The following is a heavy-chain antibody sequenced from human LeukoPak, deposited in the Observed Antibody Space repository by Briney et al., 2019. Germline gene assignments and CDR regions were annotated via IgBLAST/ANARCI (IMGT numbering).Heavy chain of an antibody. J-gene: IGHJ4*02. CDR2: ISGSGGST. D-gene: IGHD6-6*01. V-gene: IGHV3-23*01. CDR1: GFTFSSYA. CDR3: ARAEYSSSSGFDY. Sequence: PGGSLRLSCAASGFTFSSYAMSWVRRAPGKGLEWVSAISGSGGSTYYADSVKGRFTISRDNSKNTLYLQMNSLRAEDTAVYYCARAEYSSSSGFDYWGQGTLVTVSS.